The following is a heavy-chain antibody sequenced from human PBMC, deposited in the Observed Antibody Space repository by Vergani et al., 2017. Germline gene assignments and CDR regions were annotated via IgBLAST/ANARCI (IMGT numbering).Heavy chain of an antibody. J-gene: IGHJ4*02. CDR1: GFTFSSYS. V-gene: IGHV3-21*01. Sequence: EVQLVESGGGLVKPGGSLRLSCAASGFTFSSYSMNWVRQAPGKGLEWVSSISSSSSYIYYADSVKGRFTISRYNAKNSLYLQMNCLRAEDTAVYYCASSGDDRDFDYWGQGTLVTVSS. CDR3: ASSGDDRDFDY. CDR2: ISSSSSYI. D-gene: IGHD3-10*01.